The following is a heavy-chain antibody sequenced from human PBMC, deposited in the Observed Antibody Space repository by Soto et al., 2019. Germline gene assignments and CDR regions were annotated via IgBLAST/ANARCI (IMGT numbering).Heavy chain of an antibody. CDR1: GYTFTGYH. CDR2: INPNSGGT. J-gene: IGHJ6*02. CDR3: ARDMRRLAYYYYGMDV. V-gene: IGHV1-2*02. Sequence: ASVKVSCKASGYTFTGYHMHWVRQAPGQGREWMGWINPNSGGTNYAQKFQGRVTMTRDTSISTAYMELSRLRSDDTAVYYCARDMRRLAYYYYGMDVWGQGTTVTVSS. D-gene: IGHD6-25*01.